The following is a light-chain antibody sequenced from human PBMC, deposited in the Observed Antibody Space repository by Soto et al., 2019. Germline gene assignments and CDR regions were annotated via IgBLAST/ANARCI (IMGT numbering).Light chain of an antibody. Sequence: QSALTQPAFVSGSPGQSITISCTGTSSDVGGYNYVSWYQQHPGKVPKLMIYEVSNRPSGVSNRFSGSKSGNTASLTISGLQAEDEADYYCSSDTSSSTVVFGGGTKLTVL. CDR2: EVS. CDR1: SSDVGGYNY. V-gene: IGLV2-14*01. CDR3: SSDTSSSTVV. J-gene: IGLJ2*01.